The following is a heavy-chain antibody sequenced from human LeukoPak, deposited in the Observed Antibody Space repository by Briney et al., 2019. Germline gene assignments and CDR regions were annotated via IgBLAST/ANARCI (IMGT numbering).Heavy chain of an antibody. D-gene: IGHD3-22*01. CDR1: GGSISSFY. V-gene: IGHV4-59*05. CDR2: IYYSGST. Sequence: SETLSLTCTVSGGSISSFYWSWIRQPAGKGLEWIGSIYYSGSTYYNPSLKSRVTISVDTSKNQFSLKLSSVTAADTAVYYCARRVNYYDSSGSLWHAFDIWGQGTMVTVSS. J-gene: IGHJ3*02. CDR3: ARRVNYYDSSGSLWHAFDI.